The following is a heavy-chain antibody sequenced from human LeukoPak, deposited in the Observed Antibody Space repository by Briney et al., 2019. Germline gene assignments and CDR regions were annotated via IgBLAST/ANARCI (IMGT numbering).Heavy chain of an antibody. J-gene: IGHJ6*02. CDR1: GFTFSSYA. D-gene: IGHD2-2*01. CDR2: ISSNGGST. V-gene: IGHV3-64D*06. CDR3: ARGSSSTYGMDV. Sequence: PGGSLRLSCSASGFTFSSYAMHWVRQAPGKGLEYVSAISSNGGSTYYADSVKGRFTISRDNSKNTLYLQMSSLRAEDTAVYYCARGSSSTYGMDVWGQGTTVTVSS.